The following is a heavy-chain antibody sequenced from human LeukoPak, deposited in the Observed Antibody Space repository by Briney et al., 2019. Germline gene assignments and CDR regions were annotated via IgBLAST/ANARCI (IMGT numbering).Heavy chain of an antibody. CDR3: AKGFYYYGSGRNYYYGMDV. CDR2: ISGSGGST. V-gene: IGHV3-23*01. D-gene: IGHD3-10*01. Sequence: GSLRLSCAASGFTFSSYAMSWVRQAPGKGLEWVSAISGSGGSTYYADSVKGRFTISRDNSKNTLYLQMNSLRAEDTAVYYCAKGFYYYGSGRNYYYGMDVWGQGTTVTVSS. J-gene: IGHJ6*02. CDR1: GFTFSSYA.